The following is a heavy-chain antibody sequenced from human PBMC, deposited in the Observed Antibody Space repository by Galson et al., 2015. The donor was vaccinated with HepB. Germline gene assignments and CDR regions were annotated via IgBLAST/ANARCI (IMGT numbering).Heavy chain of an antibody. CDR1: GFTFSSYA. Sequence: SLRLSCAASGFTFSSYAMHWVRQAPGKGLEWVAVISYDGSNKYYADSVKGRFTISRDNSKNTLYLQMNSLRAEDTAVYYCARDLYSGSYFDYWGQGTLVTVSS. CDR3: ARDLYSGSYFDY. CDR2: ISYDGSNK. D-gene: IGHD1-26*01. V-gene: IGHV3-30*04. J-gene: IGHJ4*02.